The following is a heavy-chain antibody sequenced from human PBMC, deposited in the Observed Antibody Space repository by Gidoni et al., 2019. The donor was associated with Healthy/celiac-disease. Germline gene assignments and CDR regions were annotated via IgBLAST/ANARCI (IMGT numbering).Heavy chain of an antibody. Sequence: NPNSGNTGYAQKFQGRVTMTRNTSISTAYMELSSLRSEDTAVYYCARGHLDRDCGGDCYWFDPWGQGTLVTVSS. D-gene: IGHD2-21*02. V-gene: IGHV1-8*01. CDR2: NPNSGNT. J-gene: IGHJ5*02. CDR3: ARGHLDRDCGGDCYWFDP.